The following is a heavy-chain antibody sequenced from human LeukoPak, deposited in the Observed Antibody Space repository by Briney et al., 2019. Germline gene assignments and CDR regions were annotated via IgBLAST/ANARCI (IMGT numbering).Heavy chain of an antibody. CDR2: ISYDGSNK. CDR3: ARSKSSSSPNFDY. CDR1: GFTFSSYA. Sequence: GGSLRLSCAASGFTFSSYAMHWVRQAPGKGLEWVAIISYDGSNKYYADSVKGRLTISRDNSKSTLYLQLNSLRAEDTAVYYCARSKSSSSPNFDYWGQGTLVTVSS. D-gene: IGHD6-6*01. V-gene: IGHV3-30-3*01. J-gene: IGHJ4*02.